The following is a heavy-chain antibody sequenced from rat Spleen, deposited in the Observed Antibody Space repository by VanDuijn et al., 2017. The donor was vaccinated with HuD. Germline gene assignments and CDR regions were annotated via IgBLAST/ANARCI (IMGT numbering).Heavy chain of an antibody. CDR3: TTQWELYH. CDR2: ISSGGGAT. V-gene: IGHV5-46*01. J-gene: IGHJ2*01. Sequence: EVQLVESGGGLVQPGRSLKLSCAASGFSFSSFPMAWVRQAPKKGLEWVATISSGGGATYYSDSVKGRFTISRDDAKSTVYLQMNSLRSEDTATYYCTTQWELYHWGQGVMVTVSS. D-gene: IGHD5-1*01. CDR1: GFSFSSFP.